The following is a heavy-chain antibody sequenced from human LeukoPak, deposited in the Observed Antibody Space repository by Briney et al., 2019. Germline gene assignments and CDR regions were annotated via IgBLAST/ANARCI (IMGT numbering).Heavy chain of an antibody. CDR1: GFTFSGYG. CDR2: IRSDGSKE. V-gene: IGHV3-30*02. D-gene: IGHD5-18*01. CDR3: AKGYGYYFDY. J-gene: IGHJ4*02. Sequence: PGGSLRLTCAASGFTFSGYGIPWVRQAPGKGLEWVAFIRSDGSKEFYADSVKGRFTISRDNSKNTLYLQVNSLRVEDTAVYYCAKGYGYYFDYWGQGTLVIVSS.